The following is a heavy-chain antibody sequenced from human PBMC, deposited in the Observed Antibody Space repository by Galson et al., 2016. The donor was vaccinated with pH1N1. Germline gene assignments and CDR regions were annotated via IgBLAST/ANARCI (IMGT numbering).Heavy chain of an antibody. J-gene: IGHJ5*02. CDR2: VNHSGSS. CDR3: ARVDYGRFDP. CDR1: GESFRGYY. Sequence: LSLTCAVYGESFRGYYWTWIRPSPGKGLEWIGEVNHSGSSNYNPSLKSRVSIYVDTFKNQFSLLVNSVTAADTAVYYCARVDYGRFDPWGQGTLVTVSS. D-gene: IGHD4/OR15-4a*01. V-gene: IGHV4-34*01.